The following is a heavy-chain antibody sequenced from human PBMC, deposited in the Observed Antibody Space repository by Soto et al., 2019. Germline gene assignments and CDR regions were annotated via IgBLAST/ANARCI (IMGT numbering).Heavy chain of an antibody. CDR1: GFTFSSYA. D-gene: IGHD5-18*01. Sequence: EVQLLESGGGLVQPGGSLRLSCAASGFTFSSYAMSWVRQAPGKGLEWVSAISGSGGTIYYADSVKGRFTISRDNSKNTLYLHMNSLRAEDTAVYYCAKAVADTGRFDYWGQGTLVTVSS. V-gene: IGHV3-23*01. J-gene: IGHJ4*02. CDR3: AKAVADTGRFDY. CDR2: ISGSGGTI.